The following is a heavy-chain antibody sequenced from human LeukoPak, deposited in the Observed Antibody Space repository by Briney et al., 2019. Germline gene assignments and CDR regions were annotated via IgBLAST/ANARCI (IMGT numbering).Heavy chain of an antibody. V-gene: IGHV4-59*01. CDR2: IYYSGST. J-gene: IGHJ6*03. D-gene: IGHD2-15*01. CDR1: GGSISSYY. Sequence: PSETLSLTCTVSGGSISSYYWSWIRQPPGKGLEWIGYIYYSGSTNYNPSLKSRVTISVDTSKNQFSLKLSSVTAADTAVYYCARMDCSGGSCWAYYYYYMDVWGKGTTVTVSS. CDR3: ARMDCSGGSCWAYYYYYMDV.